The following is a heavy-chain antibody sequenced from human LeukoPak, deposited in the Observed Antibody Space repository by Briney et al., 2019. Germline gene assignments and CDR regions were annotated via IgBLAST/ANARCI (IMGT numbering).Heavy chain of an antibody. Sequence: PGGSLRLSCAASGFTFSSYGMHWVRQAPGKGLEWVAVIWYDGSNKYYADSVKGRFTISRDNSKNTLYLQMNSLRAEDTAVYYCARAHIVVVTVTLTNYMDVWGKGTTVTVSS. CDR2: IWYDGSNK. CDR3: ARAHIVVVTVTLTNYMDV. D-gene: IGHD2-21*02. V-gene: IGHV3-33*01. J-gene: IGHJ6*03. CDR1: GFTFSSYG.